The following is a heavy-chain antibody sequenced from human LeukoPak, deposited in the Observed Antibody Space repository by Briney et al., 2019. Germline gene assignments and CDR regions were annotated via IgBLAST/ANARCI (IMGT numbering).Heavy chain of an antibody. CDR3: ARGPVGGDAFDI. Sequence: ASVKVSCKAFEYSFSDYDIHWVRQAAGQGLEWLGWLNIDSGNTGYAQRFQDRVSITRNTSISTAYMDLSSLRSDDTAVYYCARGPVGGDAFDIWGQGTLVTVSS. CDR1: EYSFSDYD. D-gene: IGHD3-16*01. V-gene: IGHV1-8*03. J-gene: IGHJ3*02. CDR2: LNIDSGNT.